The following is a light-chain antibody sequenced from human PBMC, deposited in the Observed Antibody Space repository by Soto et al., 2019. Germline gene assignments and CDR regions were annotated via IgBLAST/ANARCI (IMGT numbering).Light chain of an antibody. CDR3: QQYGSSPWT. Sequence: DIHMTQSPSILSAAVGYRFTMTCRASQSIISWLAWYQQKPGKAPNLLIYKASHLENGVPSRFSGSGSGTDFTLTISRLEPEDFALYFCQQYGSSPWTFGQGTKVDI. J-gene: IGKJ1*01. CDR2: KAS. CDR1: QSIISW. V-gene: IGKV1-5*03.